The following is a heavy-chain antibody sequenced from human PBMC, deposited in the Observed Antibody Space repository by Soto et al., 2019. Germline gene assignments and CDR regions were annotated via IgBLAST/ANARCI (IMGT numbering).Heavy chain of an antibody. CDR2: TYYRSKWYN. D-gene: IGHD1-7*01. CDR3: GRVLTGTTLDS. J-gene: IGHJ4*02. V-gene: IGHV6-1*01. CDR1: GDSVSSSSAT. Sequence: SQTLPLTCAISGDSVSSSSATWNWIRPSPSRGLEWLGRTYYRSKWYNDYAMFVKGRIVINPDTSANQFSLQLSSVTPEDTAVYFCGRVLTGTTLDSWGQGTPVTVSS.